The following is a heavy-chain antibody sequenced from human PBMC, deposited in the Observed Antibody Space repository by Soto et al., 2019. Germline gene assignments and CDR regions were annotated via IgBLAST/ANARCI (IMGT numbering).Heavy chain of an antibody. CDR3: ARARRGVGEVADRETDV. V-gene: IGHV4-59*01. CDR2: IYYTEST. Sequence: SEPLSLTCSVSCGSISSDYWSWIRQPPGKGLEWIGYIYYTESTNYNPSLKSRVTISVDTSKNQFSLNLRSVTAADTAVYYCARARRGVGEVADRETDVWGKGSTVTV. J-gene: IGHJ6*03. D-gene: IGHD2-15*01. CDR1: CGSISSDY.